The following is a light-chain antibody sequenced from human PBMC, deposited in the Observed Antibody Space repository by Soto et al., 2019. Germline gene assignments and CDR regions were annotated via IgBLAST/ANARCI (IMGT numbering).Light chain of an antibody. J-gene: IGKJ2*01. CDR1: QSVSNH. CDR3: QQYNNWPPRT. CDR2: GAS. Sequence: EIVMTQSPVTLSVSPGEGATLSCRASQSVSNHLAWYQQKPGQAPRLLIYGASTRAIGIPARFSGSGSGTEFTLTISSLQSEDFAVYYCQQYNNWPPRTFGQGTKLEIK. V-gene: IGKV3-15*01.